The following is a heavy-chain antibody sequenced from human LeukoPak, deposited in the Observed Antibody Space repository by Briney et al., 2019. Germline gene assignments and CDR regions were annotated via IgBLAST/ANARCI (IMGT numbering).Heavy chain of an antibody. CDR1: GFTFSSYA. J-gene: IGHJ4*02. CDR3: ARGPMTTVDY. Sequence: PGGSLRLSCAASGFTFSSYAMHWARQAPGKGLEWVAVISYDGSNKYYADSVKGRFTISRDHSKNTLYLQMNSLRAEDTAVYYCARGPMTTVDYWGQGTLVTVSS. D-gene: IGHD4-11*01. CDR2: ISYDGSNK. V-gene: IGHV3-30*04.